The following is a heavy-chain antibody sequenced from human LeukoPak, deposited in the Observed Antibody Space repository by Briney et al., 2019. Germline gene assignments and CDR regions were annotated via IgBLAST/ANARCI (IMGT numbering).Heavy chain of an antibody. J-gene: IGHJ4*02. CDR1: GFTFSNYW. Sequence: GGSLRLSCAASGFTFSNYWMHWVRQGPGEGLAWFSRISTDGSSTTYADSVKGRFTISRDNAKNTLYLQMNSLRAEDTAIYYCGRGFALVPAGIPDYWGQGILVTVSS. V-gene: IGHV3-74*01. CDR2: ISTDGSST. CDR3: GRGFALVPAGIPDY. D-gene: IGHD2-2*01.